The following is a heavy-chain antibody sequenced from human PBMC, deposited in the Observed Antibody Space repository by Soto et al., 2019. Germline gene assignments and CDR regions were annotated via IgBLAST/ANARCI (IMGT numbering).Heavy chain of an antibody. CDR2: IGYNWDST. D-gene: IGHD3-22*01. Sequence: GGSLRLSCAVSGFTFSDYSMHWVRQAPGKALEYVSAIGYNWDSTYYADSVKGRFTISRDYSTNTLHLQMGSLKTEDMAVYYCARVVNSGYFDYWGQGILVTVSS. V-gene: IGHV3-64*02. CDR3: ARVVNSGYFDY. J-gene: IGHJ4*02. CDR1: GFTFSDYS.